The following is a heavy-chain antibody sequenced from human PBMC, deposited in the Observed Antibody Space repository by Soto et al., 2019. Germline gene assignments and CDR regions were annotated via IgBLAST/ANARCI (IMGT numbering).Heavy chain of an antibody. Sequence: SETLSLTCTVSGGSISSSSYYWGWIRQPPGKGLEWIGSIYYSGSTYYNPSLKSRVTISVDTSKNQFSLKLSSVTAADTAVYYCARHGVGAASVNYWGQGTLVTVSS. D-gene: IGHD1-26*01. CDR3: ARHGVGAASVNY. CDR1: GGSISSSSYY. CDR2: IYYSGST. V-gene: IGHV4-39*01. J-gene: IGHJ4*02.